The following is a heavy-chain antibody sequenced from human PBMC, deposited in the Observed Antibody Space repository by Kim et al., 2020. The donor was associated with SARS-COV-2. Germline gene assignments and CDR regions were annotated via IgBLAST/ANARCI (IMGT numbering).Heavy chain of an antibody. Sequence: GGSLRLSCAASGLTFSNYWMTWVRQAPGKGLEWAATIKQDGSEKYYVDSVKGRFTISRDNAKSSLYLQMNSLRAEDTAVYYCARDPYAEDTYDYWGQGTLVTVSS. J-gene: IGHJ4*02. V-gene: IGHV3-7*03. CDR1: GLTFSNYW. CDR2: IKQDGSEK. CDR3: ARDPYAEDTYDY. D-gene: IGHD3-16*01.